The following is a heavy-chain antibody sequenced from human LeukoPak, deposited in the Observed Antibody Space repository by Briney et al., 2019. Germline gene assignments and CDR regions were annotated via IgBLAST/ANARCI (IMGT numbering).Heavy chain of an antibody. CDR3: ARLVVAAINWFDP. J-gene: IGHJ5*02. CDR1: GGSISSSSYY. Sequence: SGTLSLTCTVSGGSISSSSYYWGWIRQPPGKGLEWIGSIYYSGSTYYNPSLKSRVTISVDTSKNQFSLKLSSVTAADTAVYYCARLVVAAINWFDPWGQGTLVTVSS. V-gene: IGHV4-39*01. CDR2: IYYSGST. D-gene: IGHD2-15*01.